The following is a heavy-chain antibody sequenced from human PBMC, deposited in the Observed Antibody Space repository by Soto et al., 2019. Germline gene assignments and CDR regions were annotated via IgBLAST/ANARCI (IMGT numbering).Heavy chain of an antibody. D-gene: IGHD2-15*01. CDR3: AREDCSGGSCYPFDY. CDR2: IRQDGSEK. V-gene: IGHV3-7*01. CDR1: GFTFSSYW. J-gene: IGHJ4*02. Sequence: GGSLRLSCAASGFTFSSYWMSWVRQAPGKGLEWVANIRQDGSEKYYVDSVKGRFTISRDNAKNSLYLQMNSLRAEDTAVYYCAREDCSGGSCYPFDYWGQGTLVTVSS.